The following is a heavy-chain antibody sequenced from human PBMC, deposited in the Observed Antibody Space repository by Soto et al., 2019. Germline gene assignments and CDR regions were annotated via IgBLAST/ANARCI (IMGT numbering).Heavy chain of an antibody. J-gene: IGHJ3*02. Sequence: SETLSLTCTVSGGSISSYYWSWIRQPPGKGLEWIGYIYYSGSTNYNPSLKSRVTISVDTSKNQFSLKLSSVTAADTAVYYCARGGVLDYDSSGYYSLGAVDIWGQGTMVTVS. D-gene: IGHD3-22*01. V-gene: IGHV4-59*01. CDR1: GGSISSYY. CDR2: IYYSGST. CDR3: ARGGVLDYDSSGYYSLGAVDI.